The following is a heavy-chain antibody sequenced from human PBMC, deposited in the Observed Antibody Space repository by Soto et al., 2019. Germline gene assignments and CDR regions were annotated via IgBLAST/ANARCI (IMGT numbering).Heavy chain of an antibody. J-gene: IGHJ3*02. V-gene: IGHV3-21*01. D-gene: IGHD2-21*01. Sequence: GGSLRLSCAASGFTFSSYSMNWVRQAPGKGLEWASSISSSSSYIYYADSVKGRFTISRDNAKNSLYLQMNSLRAEDTAVYYCARDDKHSMLDAFDIWGQGTMVTVSS. CDR3: ARDDKHSMLDAFDI. CDR1: GFTFSSYS. CDR2: ISSSSSYI.